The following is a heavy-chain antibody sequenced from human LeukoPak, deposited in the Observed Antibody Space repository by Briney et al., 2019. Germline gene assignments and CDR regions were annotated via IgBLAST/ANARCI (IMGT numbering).Heavy chain of an antibody. CDR2: MNPNSGNT. D-gene: IGHD3-22*01. CDR1: GYTFTSYD. CDR3: ARGSYYYDSSVKSSDMDV. V-gene: IGHV1-8*01. Sequence: GASVKVSCKASGYTFTSYDINWVRQATGQGVEGMGWMNPNSGNTGYAQRFQGRVTMTRNTSISTAYMELSSLRSEDTAVYYCARGSYYYDSSVKSSDMDVWGQGTTVTVSS. J-gene: IGHJ6*02.